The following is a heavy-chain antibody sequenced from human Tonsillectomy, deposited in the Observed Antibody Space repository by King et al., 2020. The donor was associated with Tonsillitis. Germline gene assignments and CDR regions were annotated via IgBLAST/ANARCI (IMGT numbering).Heavy chain of an antibody. V-gene: IGHV5-51*01. CDR3: ARQFPDYWSYFDL. Sequence: VQLVQSGAEVKKPGESLKISCKASGYSFTSYWIGWLRQMPGKGLEWMGIIYPGDSDTRYSPSFQGQVTISADKSISTAYLQWSSLKASDTAMYYCARQFPDYWSYFDLWGRGTLVSVSS. CDR1: GYSFTSYW. J-gene: IGHJ2*01. CDR2: IYPGDSDT. D-gene: IGHD2-8*02.